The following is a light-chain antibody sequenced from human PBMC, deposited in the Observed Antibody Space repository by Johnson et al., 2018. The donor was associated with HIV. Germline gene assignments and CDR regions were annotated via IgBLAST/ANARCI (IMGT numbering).Light chain of an antibody. CDR2: DNN. J-gene: IGLJ1*01. CDR1: SYNIGNNY. Sequence: QSVLTQPPSVSAAPGQKITVSCSGSSYNIGNNYVSWYQQLPGTAPKLLIYDNNKRPSGIPDRFSGSKSGTSVTLAITGLQTGDEADYYCGTWDSSLSAYVFGTGTKVTVL. V-gene: IGLV1-51*01. CDR3: GTWDSSLSAYV.